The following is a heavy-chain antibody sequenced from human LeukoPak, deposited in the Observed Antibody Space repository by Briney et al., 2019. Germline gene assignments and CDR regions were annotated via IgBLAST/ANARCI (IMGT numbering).Heavy chain of an antibody. V-gene: IGHV3-30*18. D-gene: IGHD3-16*02. CDR1: GFTFSSYG. CDR2: ISYDGSNK. J-gene: IGHJ4*02. CDR3: AKGPYDYVWGSYRYIVDH. Sequence: GRSLRLSCAASGFTFSSYGMHWVRQAPGKGLEWVAVISYDGSNKYYADSVKGRFTNSRDNSKNTLYLQMNSLRAEDTAVYYCAKGPYDYVWGSYRYIVDHWGQGTLVTVSS.